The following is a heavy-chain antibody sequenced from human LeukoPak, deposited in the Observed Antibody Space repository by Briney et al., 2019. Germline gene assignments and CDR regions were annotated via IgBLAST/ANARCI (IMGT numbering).Heavy chain of an antibody. CDR3: AKDGDIVVVPAARFDY. CDR1: GFTFSSYA. V-gene: IGHV3-23*01. J-gene: IGHJ4*02. Sequence: PGGSLRLSCAASGFTFSSYAMSWVRQAPGKGLEWVSAISGSGGSTYYADSVKGRFTISRDNSKNTLYLQMNSLRAEDTAVYYWAKDGDIVVVPAARFDYWGQGTLVTVSS. D-gene: IGHD2-2*01. CDR2: ISGSGGST.